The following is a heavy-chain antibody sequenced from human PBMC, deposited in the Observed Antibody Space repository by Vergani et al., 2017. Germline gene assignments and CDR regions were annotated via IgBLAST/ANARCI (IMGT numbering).Heavy chain of an antibody. CDR3: AKSHLAAAYYEEIDAFDI. CDR2: ISGSGGST. CDR1: GFPFSSYA. V-gene: IGHV3-23*01. J-gene: IGHJ3*02. D-gene: IGHD6-13*01. Sequence: EVQLLESGGGLVQPGGSLRLSCAVSGFPFSSYAMSWVRQAPGKGREWVSAISGSGGSTYYADAVKGRFTISRDNTKNTLYLQMNSLRAEDTAVYYCAKSHLAAAYYEEIDAFDIWGQGTMVTVTS.